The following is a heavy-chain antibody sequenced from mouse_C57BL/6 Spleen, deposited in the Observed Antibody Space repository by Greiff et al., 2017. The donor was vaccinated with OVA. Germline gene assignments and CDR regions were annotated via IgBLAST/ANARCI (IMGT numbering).Heavy chain of an antibody. CDR1: GFTFSSYG. Sequence: EVMLVESGGDLVKPGGSLKLSCAASGFTFSSYGMSWVRQTPDKRLEWVATISSGGSYTYYPDSVKGRFTISRDNAKNTLYLQMSSLKSEDTAMYYCARGTAQALNYAMDYWGQGTSVTVSS. J-gene: IGHJ4*01. CDR3: ARGTAQALNYAMDY. D-gene: IGHD3-2*02. V-gene: IGHV5-6*01. CDR2: ISSGGSYT.